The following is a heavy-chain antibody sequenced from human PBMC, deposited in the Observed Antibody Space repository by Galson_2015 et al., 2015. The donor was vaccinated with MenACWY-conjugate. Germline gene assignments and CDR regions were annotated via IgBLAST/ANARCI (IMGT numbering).Heavy chain of an antibody. CDR3: ARDFGYYDSSGYLRGGDY. J-gene: IGHJ4*02. CDR1: GFTFSSYW. Sequence: CAASGFTFSSYWMHWVRQAPGKGLVWVSRINSDGSSTSYADSVKGRFTISRDNAKNTLYLQMNSLRAEDTAVYYCARDFGYYDSSGYLRGGDYWGQGTLVTVSS. CDR2: INSDGSST. V-gene: IGHV3-74*01. D-gene: IGHD3-22*01.